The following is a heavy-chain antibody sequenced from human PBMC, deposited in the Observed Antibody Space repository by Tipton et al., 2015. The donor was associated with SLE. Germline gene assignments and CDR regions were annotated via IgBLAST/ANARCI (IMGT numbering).Heavy chain of an antibody. D-gene: IGHD2-2*01. J-gene: IGHJ6*02. V-gene: IGHV4-59*01. CDR1: GGSISSYY. CDR2: IYFTGST. Sequence: TLSLTCTVSGGSISSYYWSWIRQPPGKGLEWIGYIYFTGSTNYNPSLKSRVTISVDMSKNQFSLKLTSVTAADTAVYYCARDPNTIPSWYYYYGMDVWGQGTTVSVSS. CDR3: ARDPNTIPSWYYYYGMDV.